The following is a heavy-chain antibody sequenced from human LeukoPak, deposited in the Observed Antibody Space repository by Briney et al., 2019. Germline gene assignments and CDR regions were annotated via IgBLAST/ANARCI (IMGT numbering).Heavy chain of an antibody. D-gene: IGHD6-13*01. CDR2: ISAGGHNT. Sequence: GGSLRLSCAASGFTFSSYAMTWVRQAPGKGLEWVSSISAGGHNTYYADSVRGRFTISRDKSKNTLYLQMNSLRAEDTAVYYCSKDAHSSSSTGWGQGTLVTVSS. CDR1: GFTFSSYA. CDR3: SKDAHSSSSTG. V-gene: IGHV3-23*01. J-gene: IGHJ4*02.